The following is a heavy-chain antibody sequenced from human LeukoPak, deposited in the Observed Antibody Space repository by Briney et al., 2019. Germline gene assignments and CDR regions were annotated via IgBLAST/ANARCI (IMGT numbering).Heavy chain of an antibody. CDR1: GFTFSSYS. J-gene: IGHJ4*02. CDR2: IWYDGSNK. CDR3: AKDRGLDYYDSLDY. Sequence: GGSLRLSCAASGFTFSSYSMNWVRQAPGKGLEWVAVIWYDGSNKYYADSVKGRFTISRDNSKNTLYLQMNSLRAEDTAVYYCAKDRGLDYYDSLDYWGQGTLVTVSS. V-gene: IGHV3-33*06. D-gene: IGHD3-22*01.